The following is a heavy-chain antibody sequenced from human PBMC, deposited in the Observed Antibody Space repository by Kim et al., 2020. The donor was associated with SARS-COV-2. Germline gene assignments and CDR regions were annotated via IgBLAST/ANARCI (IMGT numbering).Heavy chain of an antibody. Sequence: KSRVTISVDTSKNQFSLKLSSVTAADTAMYYCARDCRAVYYGSGSYWFDPWGPGNLVTVSS. D-gene: IGHD3-10*01. V-gene: IGHV4-31*02. CDR3: ARDCRAVYYGSGSYWFDP. J-gene: IGHJ5*02.